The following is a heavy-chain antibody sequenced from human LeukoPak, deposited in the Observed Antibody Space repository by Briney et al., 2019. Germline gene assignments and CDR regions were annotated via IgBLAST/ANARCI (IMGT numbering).Heavy chain of an antibody. CDR2: IYYTGST. V-gene: IGHV4-59*08. CDR1: GGSISSYY. J-gene: IGHJ4*02. Sequence: SETLSLTCTVPGGSISSYYWNWIRQPPGKGLEWIGYIYYTGSTHYNPSLKSRVTISVDTSKNQFSLKLSSVTAADTAVYFCARQLRGEAVAGHLQPFDYWGQGTLVTVSS. CDR3: ARQLRGEAVAGHLQPFDY. D-gene: IGHD6-19*01.